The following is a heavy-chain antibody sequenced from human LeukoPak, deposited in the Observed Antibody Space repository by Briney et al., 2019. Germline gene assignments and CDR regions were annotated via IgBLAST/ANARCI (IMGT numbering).Heavy chain of an antibody. CDR3: AKEGDICSGGSCYSDY. CDR2: ISYDGSNK. V-gene: IGHV3-30*18. CDR1: GFTFSSYG. D-gene: IGHD2-15*01. J-gene: IGHJ4*02. Sequence: GGSLRLSCAASGFTFSSYGMHWVRQAPGKGLEWVAVISYDGSNKYYADSVKGRFTISRDNSKNTLYLQMNSLRAEDTAVYYCAKEGDICSGGSCYSDYWGQGTLVTVSS.